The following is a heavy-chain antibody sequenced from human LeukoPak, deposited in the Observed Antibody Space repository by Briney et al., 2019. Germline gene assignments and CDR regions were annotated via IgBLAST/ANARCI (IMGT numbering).Heavy chain of an antibody. CDR2: ISTSSSYI. Sequence: GGSLRLSCAASGFTFSSSSMHWVRQAPGKGLEWVSSISTSSSYIYYADSVKGRFTISRDNAKNSLSLQMNSLRAEDTAVYYCARVSVEDYYDSSGYSYYYYMDVWGKGTTVTVSS. V-gene: IGHV3-21*01. J-gene: IGHJ6*03. CDR1: GFTFSSSS. D-gene: IGHD3-22*01. CDR3: ARVSVEDYYDSSGYSYYYYMDV.